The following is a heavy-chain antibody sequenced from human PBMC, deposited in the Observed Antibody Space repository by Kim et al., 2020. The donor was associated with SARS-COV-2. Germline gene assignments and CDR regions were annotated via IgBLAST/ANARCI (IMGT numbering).Heavy chain of an antibody. CDR3: AKDSNRFLEWFDYYYGMDV. J-gene: IGHJ6*02. CDR1: GFTFSSYA. D-gene: IGHD3-3*01. CDR2: IYSGGSST. V-gene: IGHV3-23*03. Sequence: GGSLRLSCAASGFTFSSYAMSWVRQAPGKELEWVSVIYSGGSSTYYADSVKGRFTISRDNSKNTLYLQMNSLRAEDTAVYYCAKDSNRFLEWFDYYYGMDVWGQGTTVTVSS.